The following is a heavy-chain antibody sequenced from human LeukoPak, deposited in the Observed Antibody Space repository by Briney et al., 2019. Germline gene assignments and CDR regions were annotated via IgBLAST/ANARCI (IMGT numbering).Heavy chain of an antibody. CDR1: GDSMRNYY. CDR3: AIVGATTAAFDI. V-gene: IGHV4-4*07. CDR2: IYDTGTT. Sequence: PSETLSLTCIVSGDSMRNYYWSWIRQPAGKALEWIGRIYDTGTTYYDPSLKSRITMSVDTSRNQFSLKLSSVTAADTAVYYCAIVGATTAAFDIWGQGTMVTVSS. D-gene: IGHD1-26*01. J-gene: IGHJ3*02.